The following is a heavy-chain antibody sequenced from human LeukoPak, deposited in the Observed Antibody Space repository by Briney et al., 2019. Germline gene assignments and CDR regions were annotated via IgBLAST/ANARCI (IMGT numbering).Heavy chain of an antibody. V-gene: IGHV3-15*07. J-gene: IGHJ4*02. Sequence: PGGSLRLSCAVSGPTFNDAWMNWIRQAPGKGLEWVGRIESRAGGGSIYYATPVKGRFIISRDDSRNVLYVQMNSLKIEDTAVYYCTTDRKVGAIPYDYWGQGALVTVSS. D-gene: IGHD3-16*01. CDR3: TTDRKVGAIPYDY. CDR1: GPTFNDAW. CDR2: IESRAGGGSI.